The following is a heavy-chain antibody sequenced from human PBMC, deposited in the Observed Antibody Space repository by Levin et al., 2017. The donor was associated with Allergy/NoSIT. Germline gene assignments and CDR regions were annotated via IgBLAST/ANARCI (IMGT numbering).Heavy chain of an antibody. CDR2: MKEDGDEK. Sequence: GGSLRLSCAASGFNFSNYWMTWVRQAPGKGLEWVANMKEDGDEKYYLDSVKGRFAISRDNAKKSVYLEMFSLRAEDTAVYYCAREGRYHSGSGTYYKESWFDAWGQGTLVAVSS. CDR3: AREGRYHSGSGTYYKESWFDA. D-gene: IGHD3-10*01. CDR1: GFNFSNYW. J-gene: IGHJ5*02. V-gene: IGHV3-7*04.